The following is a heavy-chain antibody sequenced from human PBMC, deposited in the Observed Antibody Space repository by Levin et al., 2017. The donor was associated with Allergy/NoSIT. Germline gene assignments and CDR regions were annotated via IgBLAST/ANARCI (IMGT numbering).Heavy chain of an antibody. CDR2: IGGDGIR. D-gene: IGHD3-16*02. CDR3: ATWYHVRY. J-gene: IGHJ4*02. V-gene: IGHV3-23*01. CDR1: GLTFINYA. Sequence: GGSLRLSCAVSGLTFINYAMSWVRQAPGKGLEWVSFIGGDGIRKYADSVKGRFTISRDNSKNTVYLQMNSLRVDDTAVYYCATWYHVRYWGQGSLVTVSS.